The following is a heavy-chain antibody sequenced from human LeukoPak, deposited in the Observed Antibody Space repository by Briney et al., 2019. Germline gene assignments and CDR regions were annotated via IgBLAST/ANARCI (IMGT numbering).Heavy chain of an antibody. V-gene: IGHV3-23*01. J-gene: IGHJ4*02. Sequence: PGGSLRLSCAASGFTFSSYAMSWVRQAPGKGLEWVSAISGSGGSTYYADSVKGRFTISRHNSKNTLYLQMNSLRSEDTAVYYCAAYYDSSGYYRTPFDYWGQGTLVTVST. CDR3: AAYYDSSGYYRTPFDY. D-gene: IGHD3-22*01. CDR2: ISGSGGST. CDR1: GFTFSSYA.